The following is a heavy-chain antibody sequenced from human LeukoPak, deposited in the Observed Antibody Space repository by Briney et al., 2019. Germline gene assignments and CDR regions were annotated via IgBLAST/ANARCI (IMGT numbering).Heavy chain of an antibody. J-gene: IGHJ6*02. CDR2: IKSKTDGLTT. CDR3: TTDLWFGEFGLDV. V-gene: IGHV3-15*01. CDR1: GFTFSNAW. D-gene: IGHD3-10*01. Sequence: GGSLRLSCAASGFTFSNAWMSWVRQAPGKGLEWVGRIKSKTDGLTTDYVAPVKGRFTIPRDYSKNTLYVQMNSLKTEDTAVYYCTTDLWFGEFGLDVWGQGTTVSVSS.